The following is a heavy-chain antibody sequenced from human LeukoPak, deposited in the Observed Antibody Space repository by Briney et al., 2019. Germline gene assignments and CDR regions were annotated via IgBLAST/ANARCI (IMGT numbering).Heavy chain of an antibody. D-gene: IGHD3-10*01. Sequence: PGGSLRLSCAASGFTFDDYVMHWVRQAPGKGLEWVSLITWDGGSTYYADSVKGRFTISRDNSKNSLYLQMNSLRAEDTALYYCAKGPYYFDSGNQNYYMDVWGKGTTVTVSS. J-gene: IGHJ6*03. V-gene: IGHV3-43D*03. CDR3: AKGPYYFDSGNQNYYMDV. CDR2: ITWDGGST. CDR1: GFTFDDYV.